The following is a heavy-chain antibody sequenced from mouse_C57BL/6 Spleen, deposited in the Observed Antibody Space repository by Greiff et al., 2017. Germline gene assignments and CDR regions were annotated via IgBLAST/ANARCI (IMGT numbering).Heavy chain of an antibody. V-gene: IGHV2-5*01. CDR3: AKRGGITTVVDHYYAMDY. J-gene: IGHJ4*01. CDR1: GFSLTSYG. D-gene: IGHD1-1*01. Sequence: QVQLQQSGPGLVQPSQSLSITCTVSGFSLTSYGVHWVRQSPGKGLEWLGVIWRGGSTDYNAAFMSRLSITKDNSKSQVFFKMNSLQADDTAIYYCAKRGGITTVVDHYYAMDYWGQGTSVTVSS. CDR2: IWRGGST.